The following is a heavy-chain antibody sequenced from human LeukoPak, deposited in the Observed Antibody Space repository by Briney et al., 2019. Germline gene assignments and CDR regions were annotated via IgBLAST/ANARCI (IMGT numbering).Heavy chain of an antibody. D-gene: IGHD3-10*01. CDR2: ISPYNGNT. V-gene: IGHV1-18*01. J-gene: IGHJ4*02. CDR3: ARGEYDLLGDY. Sequence: ASVKVSCKTSGYTFSSHSMNRVRQAPGQGLEWLGWISPYNGNTKYAHKIQGRATITTDTSTSTAYLEPRSLRSDDAAVYYCARGEYDLLGDYWGQGTLVTVSS. CDR1: GYTFSSHS.